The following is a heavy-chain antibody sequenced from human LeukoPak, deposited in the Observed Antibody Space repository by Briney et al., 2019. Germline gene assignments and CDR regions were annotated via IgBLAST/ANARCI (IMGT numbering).Heavy chain of an antibody. CDR2: IYYSGST. CDR3: ARVEQWPPYNWFDP. V-gene: IGHV4-39*07. CDR1: GGSISTTSNF. Sequence: SETLSLTCSVSGGSISTTSNFWAWIRQPPGKGLEWIGTIYYSGSTYYNPSLKSRFTISVDTSKNQFSLRLTSVTAADTAVYYCARVEQWPPYNWFDPWGQGTLVTVSS. J-gene: IGHJ5*02. D-gene: IGHD6-19*01.